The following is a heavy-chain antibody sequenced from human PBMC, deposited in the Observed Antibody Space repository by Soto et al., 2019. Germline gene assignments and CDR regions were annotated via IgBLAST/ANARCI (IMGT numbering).Heavy chain of an antibody. Sequence: GSAVKVPCQAGGGTFSRCAISWGPQAPGQGLEWMGGIIPIFRPAHHADEFQGRVTITADESTSTAYMELSSLRSEDTAVYYCARGVFAAGDYYARSGYHDYWG. CDR1: GGTFSRCA. D-gene: IGHD3-22*01. V-gene: IGHV1-69*13. CDR2: IIPIFRPA. CDR3: ARGVFAAGDYYARSGYHDY. J-gene: IGHJ4*01.